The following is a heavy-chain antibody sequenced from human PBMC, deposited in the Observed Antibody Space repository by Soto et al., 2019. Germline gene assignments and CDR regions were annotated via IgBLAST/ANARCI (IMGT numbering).Heavy chain of an antibody. CDR1: GYTFTGYY. V-gene: IGHV1-2*02. CDR2: INPNSGGT. J-gene: IGHJ6*02. CDR3: ARGGIAAAGMGGLRTYYYYGMDV. D-gene: IGHD6-13*01. Sequence: ASVKVSCKASGYTFTGYYMHWVRQAPGQGLEWMGWINPNSGGTNYAQKFQGRVTMTRDTSISTAYMELSRLRPDDTAVYYCARGGIAAAGMGGLRTYYYYGMDVWGQGTTVTVSS.